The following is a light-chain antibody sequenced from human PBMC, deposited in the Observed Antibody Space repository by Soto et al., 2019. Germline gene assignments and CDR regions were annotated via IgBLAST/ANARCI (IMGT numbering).Light chain of an antibody. J-gene: IGKJ1*01. V-gene: IGKV3-15*01. Sequence: EILMTQSPATLSVSPGERATLSCRASQSVSSNLAWYQQQPGQAPRLLIYGASTRATGIPARFSGSGSGPEFTLTISSLQSEDFAVYYCQQYTNWPPWTFGQGTKVEIK. CDR2: GAS. CDR1: QSVSSN. CDR3: QQYTNWPPWT.